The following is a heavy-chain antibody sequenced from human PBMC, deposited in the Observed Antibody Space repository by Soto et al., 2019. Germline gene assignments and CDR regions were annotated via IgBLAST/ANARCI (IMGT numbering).Heavy chain of an antibody. Sequence: ASVKVSCKASGYTFTNYGITWVRQAPGEGLEWMGWISGYSGSAKYAQKLQGRVIMTSDTSTNTAYMELRSLRSDDTAVYYCARGDYYGSGSYYYWG. J-gene: IGHJ4*01. CDR3: ARGDYYGSGSYYY. CDR1: GYTFTNYG. V-gene: IGHV1-18*01. D-gene: IGHD3-10*01. CDR2: ISGYSGSA.